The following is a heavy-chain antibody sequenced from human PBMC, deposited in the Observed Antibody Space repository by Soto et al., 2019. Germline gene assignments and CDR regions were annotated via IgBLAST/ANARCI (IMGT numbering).Heavy chain of an antibody. CDR3: ARDRRRVASRSGFYMDV. J-gene: IGHJ6*03. D-gene: IGHD2-2*01. CDR2: INHSGST. Sequence: PSETLSLTCAVYGGSFSGYYWSWIRQPPGKGLEWIGEINHSGSTNYNPSLKSRVTISVDTSKNQFSLKLSSVTAADTAVYYCARDRRRVASRSGFYMDVWGKGTTVTVSS. CDR1: GGSFSGYY. V-gene: IGHV4-34*01.